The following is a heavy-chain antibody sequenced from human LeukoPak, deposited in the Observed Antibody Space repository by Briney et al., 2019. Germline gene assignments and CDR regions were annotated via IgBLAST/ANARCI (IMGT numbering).Heavy chain of an antibody. CDR1: GGSISSGSYY. D-gene: IGHD4-17*01. V-gene: IGHV4-61*02. CDR3: ARDFDYGDSY. CDR2: IYTSGST. J-gene: IGHJ4*02. Sequence: SPSQTLSLTCTVSGGSISSGSYYWSWIRQPAGKGLEWIGRIYTSGSTNYNPSLKSRVTISVDTSKNQFSLKLSSVTAADTAVYYCARDFDYGDSYWGQGTQVTVSS.